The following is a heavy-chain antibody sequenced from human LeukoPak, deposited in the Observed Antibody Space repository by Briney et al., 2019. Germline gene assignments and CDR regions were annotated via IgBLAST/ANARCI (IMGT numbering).Heavy chain of an antibody. D-gene: IGHD6-13*01. Sequence: GGSLRLSCAASGFTFSSYAMHWVRQAPGKGLEWVAVISYDGSNKYYADSVKGRFTISRDNSKNTLYLQMNSLRAEDTAVYYCAKELSLIAAVGLDYWGQGTLVTVSS. CDR3: AKELSLIAAVGLDY. CDR1: GFTFSSYA. V-gene: IGHV3-30-3*01. CDR2: ISYDGSNK. J-gene: IGHJ4*02.